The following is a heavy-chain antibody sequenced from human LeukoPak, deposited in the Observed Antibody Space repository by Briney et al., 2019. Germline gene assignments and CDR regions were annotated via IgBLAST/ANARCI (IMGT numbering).Heavy chain of an antibody. Sequence: ASVKVSCEASGYTFTSYYMHWVRQAPGQGLEWMGIINPSGGSTSYAQKFQGRVTMTRDTSTSTVYMELSSLRSEDTAVYYCARTRTKIDIVVVPAAFEEVPPDAFDIWGQGTMVTVSS. J-gene: IGHJ3*02. V-gene: IGHV1-46*01. CDR2: INPSGGST. CDR1: GYTFTSYY. D-gene: IGHD2-2*01. CDR3: ARTRTKIDIVVVPAAFEEVPPDAFDI.